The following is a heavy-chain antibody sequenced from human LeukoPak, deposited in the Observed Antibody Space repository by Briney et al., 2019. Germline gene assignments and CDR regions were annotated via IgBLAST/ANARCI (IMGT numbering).Heavy chain of an antibody. CDR1: GGSGDSVSSSTYY. Sequence: PSETLSLTCTVSGGSGDSVSSSTYYWGWIRQPPGKGLEWIGNIYYTGSTYYNPSLKSRVTMSVDTSKNQFSLNLSSVTAADTAVYYCARGSVVIFGGLTQTGGNWFDPWGQGTLVTVSS. CDR3: ARGSVVIFGGLTQTGGNWFDP. D-gene: IGHD3-16*01. CDR2: IYYTGST. V-gene: IGHV4-39*07. J-gene: IGHJ5*02.